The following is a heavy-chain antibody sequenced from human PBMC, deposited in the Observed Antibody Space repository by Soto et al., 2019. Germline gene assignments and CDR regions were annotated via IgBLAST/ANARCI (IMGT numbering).Heavy chain of an antibody. V-gene: IGHV3-11*01. CDR1: GFSFGDYY. CDR3: ARRLFRDV. D-gene: IGHD2-21*01. Sequence: QMQLVESGGNLVKPGGSLRLSCSGSGFSFGDYYMNWIRKAPGKGLEWVSYISSGGNTISYSDSVKGRFTISRDNAKKSVYLEMDILRPEDTAVYYCARRLFRDVWGQGTLVTVSS. CDR2: ISSGGNTI. J-gene: IGHJ4*02.